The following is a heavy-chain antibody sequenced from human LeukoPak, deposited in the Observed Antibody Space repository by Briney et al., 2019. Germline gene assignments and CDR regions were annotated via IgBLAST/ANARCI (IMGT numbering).Heavy chain of an antibody. J-gene: IGHJ4*02. V-gene: IGHV3-48*03. CDR2: ISSSGSNI. Sequence: GGSLRLACAASGFTFSSYDMNWVRQAPGKGLEWVSYISSSGSNIYYADSVKGRFTICRDNAKNSLYLQMDSLRAEDTAVYQCARELKRHFGYWGQGTLVTVSS. CDR1: GFTFSSYD. CDR3: ARELKRHFGY.